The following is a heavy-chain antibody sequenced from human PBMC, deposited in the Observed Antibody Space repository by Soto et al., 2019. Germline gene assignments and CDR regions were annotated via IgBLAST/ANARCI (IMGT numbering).Heavy chain of an antibody. D-gene: IGHD6-13*01. V-gene: IGHV3-23*01. Sequence: EVQLLESGGGLVQPGGSLRLSCAASGFIFSSYAITWVRQAPGKGLEWVSAMSGSGGDKHYADSVKGRFTISRDNSENTVYLQMNSLRAEDTAVYYCAKTRPAAATGWYFDNWGQGTLVTVSS. CDR1: GFIFSSYA. CDR3: AKTRPAAATGWYFDN. J-gene: IGHJ4*02. CDR2: MSGSGGDK.